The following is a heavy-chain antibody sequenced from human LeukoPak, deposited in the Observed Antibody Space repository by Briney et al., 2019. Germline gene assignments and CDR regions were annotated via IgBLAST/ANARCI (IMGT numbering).Heavy chain of an antibody. Sequence: GGSLRLSCAASGFTVSSKYLSWVRKAPGKGLECVSIIYSGDSPYYADSVKGRFTVSRDNSKNTLFLQMNSLRAEDTAVYYCATVGGYGSHFDYWGQGTLVSVSS. CDR3: ATVGGYGSHFDY. D-gene: IGHD5-12*01. J-gene: IGHJ4*02. V-gene: IGHV3-53*01. CDR1: GFTVSSKY. CDR2: IYSGDSP.